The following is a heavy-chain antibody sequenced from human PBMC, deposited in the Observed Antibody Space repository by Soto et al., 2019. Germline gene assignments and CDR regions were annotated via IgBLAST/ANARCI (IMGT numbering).Heavy chain of an antibody. Sequence: GASVKVSCKVSGYTLTELSMHWVRQAPGKGLEWMGGFDPEDGETIYAQKFQGRVTMAEDTSTDTAYMELSSLRSEDTAVYYCATNDVRVVVAATGASWVHYYFDYWGQGTLVTVSS. D-gene: IGHD2-15*01. CDR3: ATNDVRVVVAATGASWVHYYFDY. V-gene: IGHV1-24*01. J-gene: IGHJ4*02. CDR2: FDPEDGET. CDR1: GYTLTELS.